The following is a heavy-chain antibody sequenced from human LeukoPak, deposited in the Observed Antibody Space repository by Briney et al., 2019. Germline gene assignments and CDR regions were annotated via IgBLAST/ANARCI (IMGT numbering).Heavy chain of an antibody. CDR3: ATGTNYDFWSGYLFDY. J-gene: IGHJ4*02. CDR1: GYTFTNYD. Sequence: VASVTVSCKASGYTFTNYDINWVRQATGQGLEWMGWMNPNSGNTGYAQKFQGRVTMTRNTSISTAYMELSSLRSEDTAVYYCATGTNYDFWSGYLFDYWGQGTLVTVSS. V-gene: IGHV1-8*01. CDR2: MNPNSGNT. D-gene: IGHD3-3*01.